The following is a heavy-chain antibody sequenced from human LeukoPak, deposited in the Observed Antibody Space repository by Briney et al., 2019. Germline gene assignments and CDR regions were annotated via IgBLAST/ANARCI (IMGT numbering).Heavy chain of an antibody. J-gene: IGHJ4*02. CDR3: ARDISYSSGKFGY. D-gene: IGHD6-19*01. CDR1: GFTFSSYS. V-gene: IGHV3-21*01. CDR2: ISSSSSYI. Sequence: GRSLRLSCAASGFTFSSYSMNWVRQAPGKGLEWVSSISSSSSYIYYADSVKGRFTISRDNAKNSLYLQMNSLRAEDTAVYYCARDISYSSGKFGYWGQGTLVTVSS.